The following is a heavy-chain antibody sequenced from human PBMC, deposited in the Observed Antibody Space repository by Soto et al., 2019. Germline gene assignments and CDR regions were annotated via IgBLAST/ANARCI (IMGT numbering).Heavy chain of an antibody. J-gene: IGHJ4*02. Sequence: ASVKVSCKASDYTFTNYGLSWVRQAPGQGLEWMGWISAYNGDTNSAQRLQGRLTMTTDTSTSTAYMELRSLGSDDTAVYYCARTYSKYFSSSESDYWGQGTLVTVSS. D-gene: IGHD6-6*01. CDR1: DYTFTNYG. V-gene: IGHV1-18*01. CDR3: ARTYSKYFSSSESDY. CDR2: ISAYNGDT.